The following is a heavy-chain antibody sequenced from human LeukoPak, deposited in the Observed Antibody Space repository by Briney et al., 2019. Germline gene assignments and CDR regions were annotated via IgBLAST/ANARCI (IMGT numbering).Heavy chain of an antibody. CDR1: GGSISSGGYS. V-gene: IGHV4-30-2*01. CDR2: IYHSGST. D-gene: IGHD5-12*01. CDR3: ARGGDIVATHFDY. J-gene: IGHJ4*02. Sequence: SETLSLTCAVSGGSISSGGYSWSWIRQPPGKGLEGIGYIYHSGSTYYNPSLKSRVSISVDRSKNQFPLKLSSVTAADTAVYYCARGGDIVATHFDYWGQGTLVTVSS.